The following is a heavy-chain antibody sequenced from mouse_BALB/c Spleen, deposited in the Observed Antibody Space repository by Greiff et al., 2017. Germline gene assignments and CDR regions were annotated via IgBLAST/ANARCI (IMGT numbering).Heavy chain of an antibody. J-gene: IGHJ4*01. CDR3: ARLSLLRLYAMDY. V-gene: IGHV14-3*02. D-gene: IGHD1-2*01. CDR1: GFYIKDTY. CDR2: IDPANGNT. Sequence: VQLKESGAELVKPGASVKLSCTASGFYIKDTYMHWVKQRPEQGLEWIGRIDPANGNTKYDPKFQGKATTTADTSSNTAYLQLSSLTSEDTAVYYCARLSLLRLYAMDYWGQGTSVTVSS.